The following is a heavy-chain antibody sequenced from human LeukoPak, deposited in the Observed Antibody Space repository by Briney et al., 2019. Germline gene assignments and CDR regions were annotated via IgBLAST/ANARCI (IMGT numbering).Heavy chain of an antibody. CDR3: ARTRYYGSSYNYMDV. CDR1: GYGFTSYW. Sequence: RGESLKISCKGSGYGFTSYWIGWVRQMPGKGLEWMGIIYPGDSDTRYSPSFQGQVTISADKSISTAYLQWSSLKASDTAMYYCARTRYYGSSYNYMDVWGKGTTVTVSS. CDR2: IYPGDSDT. V-gene: IGHV5-51*01. D-gene: IGHD3-10*01. J-gene: IGHJ6*03.